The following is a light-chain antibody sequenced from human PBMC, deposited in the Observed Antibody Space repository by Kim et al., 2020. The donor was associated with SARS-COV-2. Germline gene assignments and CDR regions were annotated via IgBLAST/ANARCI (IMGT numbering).Light chain of an antibody. Sequence: PVKSATHPCRAGGEVGISLAWYQQTPGQAPRLPIYHAGIRAAGMRDRFGGRGSGTDFSHTIDDLAPEDCACNYCQQRGSWPPALTFGGGTKLEI. CDR1: GEVGIS. J-gene: IGKJ4*01. CDR2: HAG. CDR3: QQRGSWPPALT. V-gene: IGKV3-11*01.